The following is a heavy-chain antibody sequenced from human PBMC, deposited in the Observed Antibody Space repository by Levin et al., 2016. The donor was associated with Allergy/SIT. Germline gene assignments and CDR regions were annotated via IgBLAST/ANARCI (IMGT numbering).Heavy chain of an antibody. D-gene: IGHD3-3*01. CDR3: ARRGVDLRFLEWMSGLGDY. V-gene: IGHV4-39*01. J-gene: IGHJ4*02. Sequence: SETLSLTCTVSGGSISSSSYYWGWIRQPPGKGLEWIGSIYYSGSTYYNPSLKSRVTISVDTSKNQFSLKLSSVTAADTAVYYCARRGVDLRFLEWMSGLGDYWGQGTLVTVSS. CDR2: IYYSGST. CDR1: GGSISSSSYY.